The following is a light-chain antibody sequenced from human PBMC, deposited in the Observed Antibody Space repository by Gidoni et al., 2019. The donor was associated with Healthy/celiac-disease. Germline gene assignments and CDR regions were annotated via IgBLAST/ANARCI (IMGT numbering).Light chain of an antibody. V-gene: IGKV3-15*01. CDR1: QSVSSN. CDR3: QQYNNWPGT. Sequence: EIVMTQSPATLSVSPGERATLPCRASQSVSSNLAWYQQKPGQAPRLLIYGASTRATGIPARFSGSGSGTEFTLTISSLQSEDFAVYYCQQYNNWPGTFXQXTKLXIK. J-gene: IGKJ2*01. CDR2: GAS.